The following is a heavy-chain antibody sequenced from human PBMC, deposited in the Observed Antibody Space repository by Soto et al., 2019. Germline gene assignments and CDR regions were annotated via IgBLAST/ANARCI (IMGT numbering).Heavy chain of an antibody. Sequence: SEILSLTCTVSGGSISSYYWSWIRQPPGKGLEWIGYIYYSGSTNYNPSLKSRVTISVDTSKNQFSLKLSSVTAADTAVYYCARGGRGYSYTNWFDPWGQGTLVTVSS. V-gene: IGHV4-59*01. CDR2: IYYSGST. D-gene: IGHD5-18*01. J-gene: IGHJ5*02. CDR3: ARGGRGYSYTNWFDP. CDR1: GGSISSYY.